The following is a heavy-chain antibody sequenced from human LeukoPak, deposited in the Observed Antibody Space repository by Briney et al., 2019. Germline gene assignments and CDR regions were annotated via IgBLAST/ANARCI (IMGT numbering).Heavy chain of an antibody. D-gene: IGHD2-15*01. CDR1: GYTFSSYV. Sequence: ASVKVSCKASGYTFSSYVMNWVRQAPGQGLERMGWINTNTGNPTYAQGFTGRFVFSLDTFVSTTYLQISSLKADDTAVYYCARGGVCSGGTCYPNWFDPWGQGTLVTVSS. V-gene: IGHV7-4-1*02. J-gene: IGHJ5*02. CDR2: INTNTGNP. CDR3: ARGGVCSGGTCYPNWFDP.